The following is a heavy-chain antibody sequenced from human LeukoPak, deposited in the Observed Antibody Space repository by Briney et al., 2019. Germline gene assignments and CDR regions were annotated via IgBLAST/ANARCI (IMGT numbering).Heavy chain of an antibody. Sequence: PGRSLRLSCAASGFTFSSYAMHWVRQAPSKGLEWVAVISYDGSNKYYADSVKGRFTISRDNSKNTLYLQMNSLRAEDTAVYYCASRLVATLHYWGQGTLVTVSS. CDR2: ISYDGSNK. J-gene: IGHJ4*02. D-gene: IGHD5-12*01. CDR1: GFTFSSYA. CDR3: ASRLVATLHY. V-gene: IGHV3-30-3*01.